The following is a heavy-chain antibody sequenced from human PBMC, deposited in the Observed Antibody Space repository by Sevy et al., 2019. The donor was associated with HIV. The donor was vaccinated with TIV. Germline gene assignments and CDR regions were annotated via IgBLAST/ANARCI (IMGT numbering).Heavy chain of an antibody. D-gene: IGHD3-3*01. CDR3: ARDLGSITIFGVVIIPDYYYGMDV. J-gene: IGHJ6*02. CDR2: ISYDGSNK. V-gene: IGHV3-30*04. Sequence: GGSLRLSCAASGFTFSSYAMHWVRQAPGKGLEWVAVISYDGSNKYYADSVKGRFTISRDNSKNTLYLQMNSLRAEDTAVYYCARDLGSITIFGVVIIPDYYYGMDVWGQGTTVTVSS. CDR1: GFTFSSYA.